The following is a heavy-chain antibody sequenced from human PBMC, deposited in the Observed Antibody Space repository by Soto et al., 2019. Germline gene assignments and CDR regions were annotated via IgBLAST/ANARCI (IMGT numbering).Heavy chain of an antibody. J-gene: IGHJ6*02. CDR3: VCSSSDYFYGMDV. D-gene: IGHD6-6*01. Sequence: QVQLQQWGAGLLKTSETLSLTCAVYGGSFSDYYWTWIRQPPGKGLEWIGEINQSGSTNYRPSLRSRVTMSVDTSKTQCALKMSSVTAADTAVYYCVCSSSDYFYGMDVWGQGTTVTVSS. V-gene: IGHV4-34*01. CDR1: GGSFSDYY. CDR2: INQSGST.